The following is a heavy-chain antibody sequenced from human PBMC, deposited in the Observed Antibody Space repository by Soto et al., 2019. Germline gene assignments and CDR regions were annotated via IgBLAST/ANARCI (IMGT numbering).Heavy chain of an antibody. Sequence: QVQLQESGPGLVKPSQTLSLTCTVSGGSISSGGYYWSWIRQHPGKGLEWIGYIYYSGSTYYNPSLKSRVTISVDTSKNQFSLKLSSVTAADTAVYYCARDGVIWFGEQTIKGWFDPWGQGTLVTVSS. D-gene: IGHD3-10*01. CDR3: ARDGVIWFGEQTIKGWFDP. V-gene: IGHV4-31*03. CDR1: GGSISSGGYY. J-gene: IGHJ5*02. CDR2: IYYSGST.